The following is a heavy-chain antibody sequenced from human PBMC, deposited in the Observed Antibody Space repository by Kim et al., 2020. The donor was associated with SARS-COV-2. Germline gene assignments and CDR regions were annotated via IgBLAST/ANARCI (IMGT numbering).Heavy chain of an antibody. Sequence: SDTLSLTCTVSGVSLSSSTYYWGWIRQPPGKGLEWIGSIYESGATSYSSSLKSRVSISVDTSKNQISLKLTSVTAADTAAYFCARGWFGELTYFYYGMDV. J-gene: IGHJ6*01. CDR2: IYESGAT. CDR1: GVSLSSSTYY. CDR3: ARGWFGELTYFYYGMDV. V-gene: IGHV4-39*07. D-gene: IGHD3-10*01.